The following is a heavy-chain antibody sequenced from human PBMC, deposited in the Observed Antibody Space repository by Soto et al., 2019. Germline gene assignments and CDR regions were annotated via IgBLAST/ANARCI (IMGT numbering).Heavy chain of an antibody. V-gene: IGHV4-61*01. CDR2: IHHSGLR. Sequence: PSETLSLTCTVSGGSISSDYYHWTWIRQSPERGLEWIGYIHHSGLRHYRASLQSRLTMSVETSKNQFSLNLTSVTAADTAIYYCATSNTTCPGCYSWGQGTLVTVSS. CDR1: GGSISSDYYH. J-gene: IGHJ5*02. D-gene: IGHD2-2*01. CDR3: ATSNTTCPGCYS.